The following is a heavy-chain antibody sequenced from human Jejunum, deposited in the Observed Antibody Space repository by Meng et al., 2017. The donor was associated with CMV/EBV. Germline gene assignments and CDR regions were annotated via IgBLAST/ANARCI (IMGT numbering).Heavy chain of an antibody. Sequence: FSGYWRSWVRQAPGKGLEWVANIKQDGSEKYYVDSVKGRFTISRDNAKNSLYLQMNSLRAEDTAVYYCARGREEGFLEWLLIFDYWGQGTLVTVSS. V-gene: IGHV3-7*01. CDR2: IKQDGSEK. CDR1: FSGYW. D-gene: IGHD3-3*01. J-gene: IGHJ4*02. CDR3: ARGREEGFLEWLLIFDY.